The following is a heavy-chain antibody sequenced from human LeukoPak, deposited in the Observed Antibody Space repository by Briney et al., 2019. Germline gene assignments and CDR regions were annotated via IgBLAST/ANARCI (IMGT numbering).Heavy chain of an antibody. Sequence: SETLSLTCAVSGGSFSGYYWSWIRQPPGKGLEWIGSIYYSGSTYYNPSLKSRVTISVDTSKNQFSLKLSSVTAADTAVYYCARDARQHYDILPGYYTYWYFDLWGRGTLVTVSS. V-gene: IGHV4-34*01. CDR1: GGSFSGYY. CDR2: IYYSGST. CDR3: ARDARQHYDILPGYYTYWYFDL. D-gene: IGHD3-9*01. J-gene: IGHJ2*01.